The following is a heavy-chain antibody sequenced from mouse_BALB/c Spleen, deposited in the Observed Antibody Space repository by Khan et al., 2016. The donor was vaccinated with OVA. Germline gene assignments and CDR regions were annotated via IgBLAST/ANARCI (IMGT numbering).Heavy chain of an antibody. D-gene: IGHD1-1*01. V-gene: IGHV1-9*01. CDR1: GYTFSNYW. Sequence: QVQLQQSGAELMKPGASVKISCKATGYTFSNYWIEWVKQRPGHGLEWIGEILPGRGNSNYNEKFKGKATFTADTSSNISYMQLSSLTTEDSAVYYCARWAWTSYGMDYWGQGTSVTVSS. J-gene: IGHJ4*01. CDR2: ILPGRGNS. CDR3: ARWAWTSYGMDY.